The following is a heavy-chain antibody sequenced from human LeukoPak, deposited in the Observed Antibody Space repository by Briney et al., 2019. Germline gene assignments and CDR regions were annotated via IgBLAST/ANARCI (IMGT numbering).Heavy chain of an antibody. CDR3: ARRDRGGDYYGSGSYYNDPYFDY. Sequence: GESLKISCKGSGYSFTSYWIGWVRQMPGKGLEWMGIIYPGDSDTRYSPSFQGQVTISADKSISTAYLQWSSLKASDTAMYYCARRDRGGDYYGSGSYYNDPYFDYWGQGTLVTVSS. V-gene: IGHV5-51*01. J-gene: IGHJ4*02. D-gene: IGHD3-10*01. CDR2: IYPGDSDT. CDR1: GYSFTSYW.